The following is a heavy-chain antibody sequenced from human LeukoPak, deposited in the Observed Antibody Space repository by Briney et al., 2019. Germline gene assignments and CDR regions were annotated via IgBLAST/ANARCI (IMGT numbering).Heavy chain of an antibody. D-gene: IGHD4-17*01. Sequence: GGSLRLSCAASGFTFDDYGMSWVRQAPGKGLEWVSGINWNGGSTGYADSVKGRFTISRDNAKNSLYLQMNSLRAEDTALYYCAKEIWPTVTTPGWTYFDYWGQGTLVTVSS. CDR2: INWNGGST. V-gene: IGHV3-20*04. CDR3: AKEIWPTVTTPGWTYFDY. J-gene: IGHJ4*02. CDR1: GFTFDDYG.